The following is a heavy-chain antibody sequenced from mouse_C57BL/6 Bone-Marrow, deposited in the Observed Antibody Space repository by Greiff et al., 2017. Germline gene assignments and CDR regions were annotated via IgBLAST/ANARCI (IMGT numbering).Heavy chain of an antibody. CDR3: ARGGNYGGYYFDY. CDR2: FHPYNDDT. D-gene: IGHD2-1*01. V-gene: IGHV1-47*01. CDR1: GYTFTTYP. Sequence: VKLMESGAELVKPGASVKMSCKASGYTFTTYPIEWMKQNHGKSLEWIGNFHPYNDDTKYNEKFKGKATLTVEKSSSTVYLELSRLTSDDSAVYYCARGGNYGGYYFDYWGQGTTLTGSS. J-gene: IGHJ2*01.